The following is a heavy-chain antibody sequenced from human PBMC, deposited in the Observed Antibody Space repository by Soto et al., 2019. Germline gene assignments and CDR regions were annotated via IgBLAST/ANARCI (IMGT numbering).Heavy chain of an antibody. D-gene: IGHD2-2*01. CDR2: IDPNSGGT. Sequence: GASVKVSCKASGYTFTGYYMHWVRQAPGQGLEWMGWIDPNSGGTNYAQKFQGRVTMTRDTSISTAYMELSRLRSDDTAVYYCARDRAMPRFHAFDIWGQGTMVTVSS. CDR3: ARDRAMPRFHAFDI. V-gene: IGHV1-2*02. J-gene: IGHJ3*02. CDR1: GYTFTGYY.